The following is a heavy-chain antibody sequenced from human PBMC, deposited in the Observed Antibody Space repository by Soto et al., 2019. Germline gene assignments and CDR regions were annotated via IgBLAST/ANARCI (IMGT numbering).Heavy chain of an antibody. J-gene: IGHJ5*02. CDR2: IFWDDDT. CDR3: AHRSRIVTGP. CDR1: GFSLSARGEG. Sequence: INLKESGPAVVKPTQTLTLTCTFSGFSLSARGEGVSWVRQPPGKALEFLALIFWDDDTRYNPSLRDRLTITKDTSKNLVVLTMTKMDPVDTATYFCAHRSRIVTGPWGPGTLVTVSS. V-gene: IGHV2-5*02. D-gene: IGHD3-9*01.